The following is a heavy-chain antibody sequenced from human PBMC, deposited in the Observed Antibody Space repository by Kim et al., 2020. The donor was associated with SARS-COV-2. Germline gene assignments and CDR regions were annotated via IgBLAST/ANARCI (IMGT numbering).Heavy chain of an antibody. Sequence: GGSLRLSCAASGFTVSSNYMNWVRQAPGKGLEWVSVISSGSSTYYAGSVKGRFTISRDNSKNTLYLQMNSLGAEDTAVYYCARDRGDGSYWFYFDYWGQGTLVTVSS. V-gene: IGHV3-66*01. J-gene: IGHJ4*02. CDR1: GFTVSSNY. CDR3: ARDRGDGSYWFYFDY. D-gene: IGHD2-8*02. CDR2: ISSGSST.